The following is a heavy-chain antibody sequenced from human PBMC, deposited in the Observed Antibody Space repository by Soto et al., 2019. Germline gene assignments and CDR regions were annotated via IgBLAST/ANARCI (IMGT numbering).Heavy chain of an antibody. CDR2: IDPFDSET. CDR1: GYTFTSYW. D-gene: IGHD3-3*02. CDR3: ARRMHFAASRSVDYFGY. Sequence: GESLKISCQGSGYTFTSYWITWVRQMPGKGLEWMGTIDPFDSETNYSPSFQGHVTISADKSISTAYLQWSSLRASDTAMYYCARRMHFAASRSVDYFGYWRQGTLVTVSS. J-gene: IGHJ4*02. V-gene: IGHV5-10-1*01.